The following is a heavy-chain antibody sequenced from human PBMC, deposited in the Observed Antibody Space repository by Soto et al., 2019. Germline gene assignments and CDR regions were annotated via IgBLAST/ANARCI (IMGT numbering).Heavy chain of an antibody. CDR1: GGSVSSGSYY. CDR3: SRDFKRYSCPPGPIEC. J-gene: IGHJ4*02. Sequence: SETLSLTCTISGGSVSSGSYYWSWIRQPPGKGLEWIGCIYYSGNTYYNPSLKRRFSISVDTSKNQFSLQLSSVTVADTPVYYCSRDFKRYSCPPGPIECWGQETLDTVSS. D-gene: IGHD2-15*01. V-gene: IGHV4-30-4*01. CDR2: IYYSGNT.